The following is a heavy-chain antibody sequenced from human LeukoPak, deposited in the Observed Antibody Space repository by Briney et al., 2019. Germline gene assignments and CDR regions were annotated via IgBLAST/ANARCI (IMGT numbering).Heavy chain of an antibody. V-gene: IGHV4-38-2*02. D-gene: IGHD2-15*01. J-gene: IGHJ5*02. Sequence: SETLSLTCTVSIYSISSGYYWGWIRQPPGKGLEWIGSIYHSGGTYYNPSLKSRVTISVDTSKNQFSLRLSTVTAADTAVYYCARDERIVVVVAATQWYNWFDPWGQGTLVTVSS. CDR3: ARDERIVVVVAATQWYNWFDP. CDR2: IYHSGGT. CDR1: IYSISSGYY.